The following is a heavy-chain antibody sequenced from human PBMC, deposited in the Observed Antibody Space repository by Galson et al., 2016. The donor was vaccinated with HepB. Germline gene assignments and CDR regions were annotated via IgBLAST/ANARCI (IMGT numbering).Heavy chain of an antibody. CDR2: ISSSSDSI. Sequence: SLRLSCAASGFTFSRSAMTWFRQAPGKGLEWISYISSSSDSIYYADTVKGRFTISRDNAKNSLYLQMNTLRDEDTAVYYCARDLVLGTTYNYNYYGMDVWGQGTTVTVSS. D-gene: IGHD1-7*01. CDR1: GFTFSRSA. J-gene: IGHJ6*02. V-gene: IGHV3-48*02. CDR3: ARDLVLGTTYNYNYYGMDV.